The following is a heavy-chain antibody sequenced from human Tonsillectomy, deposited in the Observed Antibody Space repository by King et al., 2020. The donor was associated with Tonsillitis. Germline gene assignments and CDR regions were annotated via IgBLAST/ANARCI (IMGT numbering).Heavy chain of an antibody. CDR3: ARGDGNYFDY. CDR2: ISYDGSNK. CDR1: GFTFSSYA. J-gene: IGHJ4*02. Sequence: QLVQSGGGVVQPGRSLRLSCAASGFTFSSYALHWVRQSPGKGLEWVAVISYDGSNKYYADSVKGRFTISRDNSKNTVYLQMNSQRVDDTAVYYCARGDGNYFDYWGQGTLVTVSS. V-gene: IGHV3-30*01. D-gene: IGHD2-21*02.